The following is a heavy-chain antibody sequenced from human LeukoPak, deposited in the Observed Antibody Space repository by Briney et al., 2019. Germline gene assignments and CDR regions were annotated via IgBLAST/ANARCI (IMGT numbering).Heavy chain of an antibody. CDR1: GYSISSGYY. CDR3: AREGFRVDPDY. CDR2: IYHSGST. Sequence: SETLSLTCAVSGYSISSGYYWGWIRQPPGKGLEWIGSIYHSGSTYYNPSLKSRVTISVDTSKNQFSLKLSSVTAADTAVYYCAREGFRVDPDYRGQGTLVTVSS. V-gene: IGHV4-38-2*02. J-gene: IGHJ4*02.